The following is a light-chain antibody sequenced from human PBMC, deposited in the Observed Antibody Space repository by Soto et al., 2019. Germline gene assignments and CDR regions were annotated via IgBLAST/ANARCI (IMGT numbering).Light chain of an antibody. Sequence: QSVLTQPPSASGSPGQSVTISCTGTSSDVGSYNYVSWYQQHPGRPPKLMIYEVSKRPLGVPDRFSGSKSGNTASLTVSGLQAEDEADYYCSSYAGRNNFVFGPGTKVNVL. J-gene: IGLJ1*01. V-gene: IGLV2-8*01. CDR3: SSYAGRNNFV. CDR2: EVS. CDR1: SSDVGSYNY.